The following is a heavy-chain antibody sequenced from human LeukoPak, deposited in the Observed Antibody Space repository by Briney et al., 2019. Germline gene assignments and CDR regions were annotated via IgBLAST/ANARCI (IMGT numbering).Heavy chain of an antibody. Sequence: GGSLRLSCAASGFTFSTYAMTWVRQAPGKGLEWISVISDSGDSTYYADSVKGRFTISRDNSKKTLYLQMNSLRAEDAALYYCAKEKGFSSPYYYYYMDVWGKGTTVTVSS. V-gene: IGHV3-23*01. CDR1: GFTFSTYA. CDR2: ISDSGDST. CDR3: AKEKGFSSPYYYYYMDV. D-gene: IGHD6-13*01. J-gene: IGHJ6*03.